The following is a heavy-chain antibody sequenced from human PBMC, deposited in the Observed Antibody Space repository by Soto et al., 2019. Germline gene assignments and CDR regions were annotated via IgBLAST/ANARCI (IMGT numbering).Heavy chain of an antibody. V-gene: IGHV1-46*03. J-gene: IGHJ5*02. CDR3: DRDLGVMLVADRPAGFDP. Sequence: DSVKVSCKASGYTFTSYYMHWVRQAPGQGLEWMGIINPSGGSTSYAQKFQGRVTMTRDTSTSTVYMELSSLRSEDTAVYYCDRDLGVMLVADRPAGFDPWGQGTLVTVSS. CDR2: INPSGGST. D-gene: IGHD2-15*01. CDR1: GYTFTSYY.